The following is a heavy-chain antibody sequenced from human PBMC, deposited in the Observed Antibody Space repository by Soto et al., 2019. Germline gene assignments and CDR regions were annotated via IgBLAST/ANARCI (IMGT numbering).Heavy chain of an antibody. V-gene: IGHV4-30-2*02. D-gene: IGHD3-10*01. J-gene: IGHJ4*02. CDR3: VRGEYYSSGSYSNLDY. CDR2: IYHSGST. Sequence: SETLSLTCAVSGGSISSGGYSWSWIRQPPGKGLEWIGYIYHSGSTYYNPSLKSRVTISVDKSTNTAYMELSSLRSDDTAVYYCVRGEYYSSGSYSNLDYWGQGTPVTVSS. CDR1: GGSISSGGYS.